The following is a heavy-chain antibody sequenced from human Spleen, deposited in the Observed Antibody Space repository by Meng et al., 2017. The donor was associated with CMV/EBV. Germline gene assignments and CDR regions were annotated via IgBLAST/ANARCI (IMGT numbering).Heavy chain of an antibody. CDR2: INPNSGGA. Sequence: ASVKVSCKASGYTFTGYYMHWLRQAPGQGLEWVGWINPNSGGAISAQKFQGRVTMTRDTSISTAYMELSSLRSDDTAMYYCARDRVSGYQNPDYFDYWGQGTLVTVSS. V-gene: IGHV1-2*02. D-gene: IGHD3-3*01. CDR3: ARDRVSGYQNPDYFDY. J-gene: IGHJ4*02. CDR1: GYTFTGYY.